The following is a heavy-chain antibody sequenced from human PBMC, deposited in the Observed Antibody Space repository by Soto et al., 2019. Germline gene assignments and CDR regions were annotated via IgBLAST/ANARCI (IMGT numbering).Heavy chain of an antibody. V-gene: IGHV3-48*02. CDR1: GFTFSSYG. Sequence: EVQLVESGGGLVQPGGSLRLSCAASGFTFSSYGMNWVRQAPGKGLEWVSYISSSSTTIYYADSVKGRFTIFRDNAKKSLYLQLNSLRDEDTAVYYCARSPYDYDSSNYYGYWGQGTLVTVSS. D-gene: IGHD3-22*01. CDR2: ISSSSTTI. CDR3: ARSPYDYDSSNYYGY. J-gene: IGHJ4*02.